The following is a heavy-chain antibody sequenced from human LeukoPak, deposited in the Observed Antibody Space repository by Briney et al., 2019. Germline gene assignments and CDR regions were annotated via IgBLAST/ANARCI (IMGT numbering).Heavy chain of an antibody. J-gene: IGHJ4*02. D-gene: IGHD2-15*01. CDR1: GYTFTGYY. CDR3: ARLVDCSGGSCYSGPAYFDY. V-gene: IGHV1-2*02. CDR2: INPNSGGT. Sequence: GASVKVSCKASGYTFTGYYMHWVRQAPGQGLEWMGWINPNSGGTNYAQKFQGRVTMTRDTSISTAYMELSRLRSDDTAVYYCARLVDCSGGSCYSGPAYFDYWGQGTLVTVSS.